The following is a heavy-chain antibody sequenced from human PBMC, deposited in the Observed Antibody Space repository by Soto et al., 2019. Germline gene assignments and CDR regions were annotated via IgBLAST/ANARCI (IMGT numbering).Heavy chain of an antibody. CDR3: ARDPNYYDSSGYYYYYYGMDV. CDR2: INSDGSST. Sequence: PGGSLRLSCAASGFTFSSYWMHWVRQAPGKGLVWVSRINSDGSSTSYADSVKGRFTISRDNAKNTLYLQMNSLRAEDTAVYYCARDPNYYDSSGYYYYYYGMDVWGQGTTVTVSS. J-gene: IGHJ6*02. D-gene: IGHD3-22*01. CDR1: GFTFSSYW. V-gene: IGHV3-74*01.